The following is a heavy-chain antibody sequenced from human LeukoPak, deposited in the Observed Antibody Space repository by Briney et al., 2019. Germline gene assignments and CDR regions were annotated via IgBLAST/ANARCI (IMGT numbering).Heavy chain of an antibody. V-gene: IGHV3-7*01. CDR1: GFTFSSYW. Sequence: GGSLRLSCAASGFTFSSYWMSWVRQAPGKGLEWVANIKQDGSEKYYVDSVKGRFTISRDNAKNSLYLQMNSLRAEDTAVYYCARVLSSGYYYDYYYYGMDVWGQGTTVTVSS. D-gene: IGHD3-22*01. J-gene: IGHJ6*02. CDR2: IKQDGSEK. CDR3: ARVLSSGYYYDYYYYGMDV.